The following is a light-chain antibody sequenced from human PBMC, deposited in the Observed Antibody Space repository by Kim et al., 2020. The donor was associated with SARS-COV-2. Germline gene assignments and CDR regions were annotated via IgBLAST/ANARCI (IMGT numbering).Light chain of an antibody. CDR2: DAA. V-gene: IGKV3-11*01. CDR1: ESISTY. J-gene: IGKJ4*01. Sequence: ATLYLPPGQRATLSCWASESISTYLAWYQQKPGQAPRLLVYDAATRATDIPARFTGSGSGTEFTLTISSLEPDDFAVYYCQQRFAFGGGTKVDIK. CDR3: QQRFA.